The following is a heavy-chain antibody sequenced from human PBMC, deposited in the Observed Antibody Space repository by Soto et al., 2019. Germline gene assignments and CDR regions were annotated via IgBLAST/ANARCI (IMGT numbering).Heavy chain of an antibody. CDR3: ARLEGLATISYYFDY. J-gene: IGHJ4*02. CDR1: GDSINSDNYY. Sequence: QLQLQESGPGLVKPSETLSLTCSVSGDSINSDNYYWGWIRQPPGKGLDWIGSSYYRGNTYYNPSLKTRVTISLDKSKSQFSLKLNSVTAADSAVYFCARLEGLATISYYFDYWGQGTLVTVSS. D-gene: IGHD3-9*01. V-gene: IGHV4-39*01. CDR2: SYYRGNT.